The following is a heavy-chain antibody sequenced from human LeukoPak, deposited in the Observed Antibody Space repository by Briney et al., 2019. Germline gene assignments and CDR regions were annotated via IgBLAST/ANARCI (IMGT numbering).Heavy chain of an antibody. J-gene: IGHJ6*03. CDR1: GGSISSDY. D-gene: IGHD3-22*01. V-gene: IGHV4-59*01. CDR3: ARTYYYDSSGYYNYYYMDV. CDR2: IYYSGST. Sequence: PSETLSLTCTVSGGSISSDYWSWIRQPPGKRLEWIGYIYYSGSTNYNPSLKSRVTISVDTSKNQFSLKLSSVTAADTAVYYCARTYYYDSSGYYNYYYMDVWDKGTTVTISS.